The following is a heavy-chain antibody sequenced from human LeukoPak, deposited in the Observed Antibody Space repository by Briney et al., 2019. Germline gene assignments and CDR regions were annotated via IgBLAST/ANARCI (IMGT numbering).Heavy chain of an antibody. CDR3: ARAYCSSTSCLKDYYYYYGMDV. CDR1: GFTFSSYA. V-gene: IGHV3-23*01. Sequence: GGSLRLSCAASGFTFSSYAMSWVRQAPGKGLEWVSAISGSGGSTYYADSVKGRFTISRDNSKNTQYLQMNSLRAEDTAVYYCARAYCSSTSCLKDYYYYYGMDVWGQGTTVTVSS. D-gene: IGHD2-2*01. J-gene: IGHJ6*02. CDR2: ISGSGGST.